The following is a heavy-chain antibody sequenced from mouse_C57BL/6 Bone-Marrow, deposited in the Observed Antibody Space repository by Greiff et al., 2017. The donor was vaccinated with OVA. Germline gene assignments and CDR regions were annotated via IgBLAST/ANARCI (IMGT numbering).Heavy chain of an antibody. D-gene: IGHD1-1*01. CDR3: ARLDYYYGSSLHYYAMDY. CDR2: INPNNGGT. Sequence: EVQLQQSGPELVKPGASVKMSCKASGYTFTDYNMHWVKQSHGKSLEWIGYINPNNGGTSYNQKFKGKATLTVNKSSSTAYMELRSLTSEDSAVYYCARLDYYYGSSLHYYAMDYWGQGTSVTVSS. J-gene: IGHJ4*01. CDR1: GYTFTDYN. V-gene: IGHV1-22*01.